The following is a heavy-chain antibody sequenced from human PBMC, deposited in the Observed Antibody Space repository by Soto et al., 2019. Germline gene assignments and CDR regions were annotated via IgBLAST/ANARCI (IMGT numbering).Heavy chain of an antibody. CDR2: MFYGVST. J-gene: IGHJ4*02. CDR3: ARLPSRHLVDY. D-gene: IGHD3-3*02. V-gene: IGHV4-39*01. CDR1: GSSINSSGYY. Sequence: SATLSLTCPVSGSSINSSGYYWGWIRQPPGKGLEWIGSMFYGVSTYYNPSLKSRVTVSVDTSKNQFSLNLRSVTAADTAVYYCARLPSRHLVDYWGQGTLVTVSS.